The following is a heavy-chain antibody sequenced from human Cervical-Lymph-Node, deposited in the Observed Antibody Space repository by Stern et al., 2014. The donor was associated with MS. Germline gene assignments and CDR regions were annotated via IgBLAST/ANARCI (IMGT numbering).Heavy chain of an antibody. CDR1: GYTFSSNG. V-gene: IGHV1-18*01. D-gene: IGHD6-25*01. Sequence: QVQLVQSGAEVKKPGASVKVSCKASGYTFSSNGITWVRQAPGKGLEYMGWISGYNADTNYAQKFQGRVTMTTDTSTTTAYMELKSLRSDDTALYYCTRGGALEGLDIWGQGTMVTVSS. CDR2: ISGYNADT. CDR3: TRGGALEGLDI. J-gene: IGHJ3*02.